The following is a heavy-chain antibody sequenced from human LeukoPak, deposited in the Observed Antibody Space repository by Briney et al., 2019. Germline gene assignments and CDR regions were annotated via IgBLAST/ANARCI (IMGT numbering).Heavy chain of an antibody. CDR1: GSRFTSYW. Sequence: AGESLKISCQGSGSRFTSYWISWVRQLPGKGLEWMGRIDPSDSYTNYSPSFQGHVTISADKSISTAYLQWSSLKASDTAMYYCARLGSSALDAFDIWGQGTMVTVSS. CDR3: ARLGSSALDAFDI. CDR2: IDPSDSYT. J-gene: IGHJ3*02. V-gene: IGHV5-10-1*01. D-gene: IGHD2-2*01.